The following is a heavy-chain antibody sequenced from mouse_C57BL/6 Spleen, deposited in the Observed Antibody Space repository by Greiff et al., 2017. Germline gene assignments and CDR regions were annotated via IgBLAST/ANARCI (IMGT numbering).Heavy chain of an antibody. CDR3: AREYDYDAMDY. J-gene: IGHJ4*01. D-gene: IGHD2-10*02. CDR1: GYAFSSYW. V-gene: IGHV1-80*01. CDR2: IYPGDGDT. Sequence: QVQLQQSGAELVKPGASVKISCKASGYAFSSYWMNWVKQRPGKGLAWIGQIYPGDGDTNYNGKFKGKATLTADKSSSTAYMQLSSLTSEDSAVYFCAREYDYDAMDYWGQGTSVTVSS.